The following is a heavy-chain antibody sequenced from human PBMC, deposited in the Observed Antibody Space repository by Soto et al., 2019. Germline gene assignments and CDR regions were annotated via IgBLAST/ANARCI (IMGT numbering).Heavy chain of an antibody. D-gene: IGHD3-10*01. J-gene: IGHJ5*02. CDR3: ASEWAYYYGSGRGFDP. CDR2: IYYSGST. V-gene: IGHV4-31*03. CDR1: GGSISSGGYY. Sequence: QVQLQESGPGLVKPSQTLSLTCTVSGGSISSGGYYWSWIRQHPGKVLEWIGYIYYSGSTYYNPSLKTRVTITVDTSKNQVTLKLSSVSGADTAVYYCASEWAYYYGSGRGFDPWGQGTLVTVSS.